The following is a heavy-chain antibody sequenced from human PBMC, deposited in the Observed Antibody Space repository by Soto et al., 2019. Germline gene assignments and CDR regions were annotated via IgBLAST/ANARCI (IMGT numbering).Heavy chain of an antibody. CDR3: ARTSRFDC. CDR1: CGSFSGYY. Sequence: QVQLQQWGAGLLKPSETLSLTCAVSCGSFSGYYWSWIRQPPGKGLEWIGEINHSASTNYNPSLKSRVTMSVDTSKNQFSLRLSSVTAADTAVYYCARTSRFDCWGQGTLVTVSS. CDR2: INHSAST. V-gene: IGHV4-34*01. J-gene: IGHJ4*02. D-gene: IGHD6-6*01.